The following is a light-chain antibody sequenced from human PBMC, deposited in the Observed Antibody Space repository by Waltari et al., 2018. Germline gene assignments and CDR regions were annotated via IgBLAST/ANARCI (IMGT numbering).Light chain of an antibody. Sequence: DIVMTQSPGSLVVSLGERAHINCKSGQDILYNSNNKNYLAWYQHKPGQSPKLLFYWASTRASGVPDRFSGSVSGTDFTLTISRVQAEDVAIYYCQQYYKTPSFGGGTKVE. CDR1: QDILYNSNNKNY. V-gene: IGKV4-1*01. CDR2: WAS. J-gene: IGKJ4*01. CDR3: QQYYKTPS.